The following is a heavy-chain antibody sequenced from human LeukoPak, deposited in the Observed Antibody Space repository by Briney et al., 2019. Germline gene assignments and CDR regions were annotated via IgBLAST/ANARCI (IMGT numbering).Heavy chain of an antibody. CDR1: GASIRSTHW. D-gene: IGHD1-26*01. J-gene: IGHJ3*02. V-gene: IGHV4-4*02. CDR3: ASPSGRQYADALDI. Sequence: SGTLSLTCGVSGASIRSTHWWTWVRQPPGKGLEWIGEIYHNGNTEYNPSLSSRLLISVDKSKNQFSLKLTPVTAADTAMYYCASPSGRQYADALDIWGQGRMVIVSS. CDR2: IYHNGNT.